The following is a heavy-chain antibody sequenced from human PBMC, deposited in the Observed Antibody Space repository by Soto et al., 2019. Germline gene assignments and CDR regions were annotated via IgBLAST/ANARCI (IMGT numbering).Heavy chain of an antibody. V-gene: IGHV3-48*01. D-gene: IGHD5-12*01. Sequence: EVQLVESGGGLVQPGGSLRLSCAASGFTFSSYAMSWVRQAPGKGLEWVSYISSSSGAIYYADSVKGRFTISRDTAKNSLYLQMNSLRAEDTAVYYCARDPGYSGYDWGQGTLVTVSS. CDR2: ISSSSGAI. CDR1: GFTFSSYA. J-gene: IGHJ4*02. CDR3: ARDPGYSGYD.